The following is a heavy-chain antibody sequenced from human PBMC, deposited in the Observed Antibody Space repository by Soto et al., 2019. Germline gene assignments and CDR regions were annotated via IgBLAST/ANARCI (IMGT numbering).Heavy chain of an antibody. J-gene: IGHJ6*02. V-gene: IGHV4-59*01. Sequence: SETLSLTCTVSGDSISTYYWSWIRQPPGKGLEWIGYIYYSGSTNYNPSLKSRVTISVDTSKNQFSLKLSSVTAADTAVYYCARDFAVYYYGSGSSKHGMDVWGQGTTVTVSS. D-gene: IGHD3-10*01. CDR3: ARDFAVYYYGSGSSKHGMDV. CDR1: GDSISTYY. CDR2: IYYSGST.